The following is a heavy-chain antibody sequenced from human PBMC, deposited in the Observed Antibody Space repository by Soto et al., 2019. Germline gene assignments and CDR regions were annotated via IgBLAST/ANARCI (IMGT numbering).Heavy chain of an antibody. CDR1: GFTFSNYS. D-gene: IGHD5-12*01. Sequence: GGSLRLSCAASGFTFSNYSMHWVRQAPGKGLEWVAVISKDGDKKDYADSVKGRITISRDNSKNTLYLQMNSLRPEDTAVHYCAREWGVANPVYWGQGTQGTGSS. V-gene: IGHV3-30-3*01. J-gene: IGHJ4*02. CDR2: ISKDGDKK. CDR3: AREWGVANPVY.